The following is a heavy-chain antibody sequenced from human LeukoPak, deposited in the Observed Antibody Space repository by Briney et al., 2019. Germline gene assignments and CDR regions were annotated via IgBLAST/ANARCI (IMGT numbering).Heavy chain of an antibody. D-gene: IGHD3-10*01. Sequence: GRSLRLSCAASGFTFSSDGRHWVRQAPGKGLEWVAVISYDGSNKYYADSVKGRFTISRDNSKNTLYLQMNSLRAEDTAVYYCAKDMARGIPNYYYYYGMDVWGDGATVTVSS. CDR3: AKDMARGIPNYYYYYGMDV. J-gene: IGHJ6*01. CDR1: GFTFSSDG. CDR2: ISYDGSNK. V-gene: IGHV3-30*18.